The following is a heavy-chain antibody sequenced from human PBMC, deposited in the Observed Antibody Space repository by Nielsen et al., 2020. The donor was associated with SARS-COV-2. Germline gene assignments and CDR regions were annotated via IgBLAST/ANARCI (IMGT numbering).Heavy chain of an antibody. V-gene: IGHV1-24*01. CDR3: ATRNWFDP. CDR1: GYTLTELS. J-gene: IGHJ5*02. Sequence: ASVKVSCKVSGYTLTELSMHWVRQAPGKGLEWMGGFDPEDGETIYAQKFQGRVTMTGDTSTSTVYMELSSLRSEDTAVYYCATRNWFDPWGQGTLVTVSS. CDR2: FDPEDGET.